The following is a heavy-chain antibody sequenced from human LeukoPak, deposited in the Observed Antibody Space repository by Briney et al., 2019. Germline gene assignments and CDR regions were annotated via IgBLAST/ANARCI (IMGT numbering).Heavy chain of an antibody. V-gene: IGHV4-34*01. CDR2: INHSRST. Sequence: PSETLSLTCAVYGGSFSGYYWSWIRQPPGKGLEWIGEINHSRSTNHNPSLKSRVTISVDTSKNQFSLKLSSVTAADTAVYYCARAPYYDFWSGYHRAFDIWGQGTMVTVSS. J-gene: IGHJ3*02. CDR1: GGSFSGYY. CDR3: ARAPYYDFWSGYHRAFDI. D-gene: IGHD3-3*01.